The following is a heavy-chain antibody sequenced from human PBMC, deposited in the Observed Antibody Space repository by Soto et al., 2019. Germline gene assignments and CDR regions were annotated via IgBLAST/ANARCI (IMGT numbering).Heavy chain of an antibody. CDR1: GFTFSSYW. Sequence: PGGSLRLSCAASGFTFSSYWMYWVRQAPGKGLVWVSRINSDGSGTIYADSVKGRFTISRDNAKNTLYLQMNSLRAEDTAVYYCARDGSGSYAMYYWGQGTLVTVSS. CDR2: INSDGSGT. CDR3: ARDGSGSYAMYY. D-gene: IGHD6-19*01. V-gene: IGHV3-74*01. J-gene: IGHJ4*02.